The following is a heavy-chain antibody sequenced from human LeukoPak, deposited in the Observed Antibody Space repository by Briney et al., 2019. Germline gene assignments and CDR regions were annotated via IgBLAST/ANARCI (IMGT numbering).Heavy chain of an antibody. Sequence: GGSLRLSCAASGFTFSNYWMGWVRQAPGRGLEWVANINEDGSEKYYVDSVKGRFTISRDNGKNSLYLQINSLRAEDTAVFYCARGGYYSAWAEDYWGQGTLVTVSS. CDR3: ARGGYYSAWAEDY. CDR2: INEDGSEK. V-gene: IGHV3-7*01. J-gene: IGHJ4*02. D-gene: IGHD3-22*01. CDR1: GFTFSNYW.